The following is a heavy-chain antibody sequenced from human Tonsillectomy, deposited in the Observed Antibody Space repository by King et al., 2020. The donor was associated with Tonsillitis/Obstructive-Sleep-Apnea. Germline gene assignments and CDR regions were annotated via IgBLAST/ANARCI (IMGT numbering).Heavy chain of an antibody. D-gene: IGHD1-20*01. CDR3: ARDHNWAFDY. Sequence: VQLVESGGGLVQPGGSLRLSCAASGFTFTIYIISWVRQAPGKGLEWGSYISGSVCPIDYAASVKGRFTISRDNARNSLYLQMNSLRDEDTAVYYCARDHNWAFDYWGQGILVTVSS. J-gene: IGHJ4*02. CDR2: ISGSVCPI. V-gene: IGHV3-48*02. CDR1: GFTFTIYI.